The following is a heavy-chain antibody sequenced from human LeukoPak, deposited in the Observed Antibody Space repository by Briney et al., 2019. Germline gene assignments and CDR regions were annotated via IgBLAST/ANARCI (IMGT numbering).Heavy chain of an antibody. CDR2: TYYRSKWVN. CDR3: DRGGSGGRAFDI. CDR1: GDSVSSNTAA. Sequence: SQTLSLTCAISGDSVSSNTAAWIWIRQSPSRGLEWLGRTYYRSKWVNEYAVSVKGRITINPDTSMNQFSLQLNSVTPEDTAIYYCDRGGSGGRAFDIWGQGTMVTVSS. V-gene: IGHV6-1*01. J-gene: IGHJ3*02. D-gene: IGHD3-10*01.